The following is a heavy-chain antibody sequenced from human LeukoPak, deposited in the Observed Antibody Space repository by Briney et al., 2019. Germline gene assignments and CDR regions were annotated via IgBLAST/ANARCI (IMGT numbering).Heavy chain of an antibody. V-gene: IGHV3-23*01. D-gene: IGHD1-26*01. Sequence: GGSLRLSCAASGFTFSSYAMSWVRQAPGKGLEWVSAISGSGANTYYADSVKGRFTVSRDNSKTTLYLQMNSLRADDTAVYYCAKGGPTGSNYFDFWGQGTLVTVSS. CDR1: GFTFSSYA. CDR2: ISGSGANT. J-gene: IGHJ4*02. CDR3: AKGGPTGSNYFDF.